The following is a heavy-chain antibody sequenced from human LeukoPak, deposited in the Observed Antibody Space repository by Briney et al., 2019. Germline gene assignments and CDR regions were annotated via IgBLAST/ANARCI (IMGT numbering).Heavy chain of an antibody. V-gene: IGHV3-23*01. D-gene: IGHD3-10*01. CDR3: TKRYVNSNYWQSLGE. Sequence: GGSLRLSWAASGFTFSSYAMSWVRQAPGKGLEWVSGVTGNAANTYYADSVKGRFAISRDNSKNTVYLQMNSLRVEDTAIYYCTKRYVNSNYWQSLGEWGQGTLVTVSS. CDR1: GFTFSSYA. J-gene: IGHJ1*01. CDR2: VTGNAANT.